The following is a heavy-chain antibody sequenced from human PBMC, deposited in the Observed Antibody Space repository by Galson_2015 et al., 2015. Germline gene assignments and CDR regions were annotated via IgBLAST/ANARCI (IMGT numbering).Heavy chain of an antibody. CDR2: IKPDGSDR. J-gene: IGHJ4*02. CDR1: EFTFTNYW. CDR3: AKGYYLSSNWYKPYFDY. V-gene: IGHV3-7*03. Sequence: SLRLSCAASEFTFTNYWMNWVRQAPGKGLEWLANIKPDGSDRYYVDSVKGRFTISRDNSKNTLYLQMNSLRAEDTAVYYCAKGYYLSSNWYKPYFDYWGQGTLVTVSS. D-gene: IGHD6-13*01.